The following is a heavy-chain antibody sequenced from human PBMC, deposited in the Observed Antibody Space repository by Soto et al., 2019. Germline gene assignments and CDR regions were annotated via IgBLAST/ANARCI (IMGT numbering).Heavy chain of an antibody. D-gene: IGHD3-16*01. V-gene: IGHV4-61*01. CDR2: IYYSGST. CDR1: GGSISSSSYY. CDR3: ARERGTVGDFDY. J-gene: IGHJ4*02. Sequence: SETLSLTCTVSGGSISSSSYYWGWIRQPPGKGLEWIGYIYYSGSTNYNPSLKSRVTISVDTSKNQFSLKLSSVTAADTAVYYCARERGTVGDFDYWGQGTLVTVSS.